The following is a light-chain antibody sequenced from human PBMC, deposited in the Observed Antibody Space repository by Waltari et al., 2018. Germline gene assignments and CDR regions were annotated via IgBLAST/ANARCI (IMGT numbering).Light chain of an antibody. V-gene: IGLV2-14*01. J-gene: IGLJ1*01. Sequence: HSVLTQPASVSGSPGQSITISCTGTSSDVGGYNYVSWYQQYPGKAPILIIYDVSKWPSGVSPRFSGSKSGDTASLTISGLQAEDEADYYCSSYTSSSTYVFGTGTKVTVL. CDR2: DVS. CDR3: SSYTSSSTYV. CDR1: SSDVGGYNY.